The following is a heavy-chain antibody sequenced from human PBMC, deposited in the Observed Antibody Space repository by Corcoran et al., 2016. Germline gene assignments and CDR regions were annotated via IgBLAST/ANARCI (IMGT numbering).Heavy chain of an antibody. CDR2: INPSGGST. CDR3: ARGLEDSSGYYRTVYYFDY. D-gene: IGHD3-22*01. Sequence: QVQLVQSGAEVKKPGASVKVSCKASGYTFTSYYMHWVRQAPGQGLEWMGIINPSGGSTSYAQKVQGRVTMTRDTSTSTVYMELSSLRSEDTAVYYCARGLEDSSGYYRTVYYFDYLCQGTLVTVSS. CDR1: GYTFTSYY. V-gene: IGHV1-46*01. J-gene: IGHJ4*02.